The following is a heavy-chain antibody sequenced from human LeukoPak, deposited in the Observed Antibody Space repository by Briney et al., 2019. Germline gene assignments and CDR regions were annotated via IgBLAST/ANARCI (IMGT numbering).Heavy chain of an antibody. J-gene: IGHJ4*02. CDR1: GYTFTSYY. D-gene: IGHD3-22*01. Sequence: GASVKVSCKTSGYTFTSYYMHWVRQAPGQGLEWMGWVTPTCGGTNYAQKFQGRVTMTRDTSISTAYMELSRLRSDDTAVYYCARVYYYYDSSGILTLYFDYWGQGTLVTVSS. CDR3: ARVYYYYDSSGILTLYFDY. CDR2: VTPTCGGT. V-gene: IGHV1-2*02.